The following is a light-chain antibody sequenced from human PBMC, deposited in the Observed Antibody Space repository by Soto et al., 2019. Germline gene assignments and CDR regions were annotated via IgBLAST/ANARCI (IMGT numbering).Light chain of an antibody. CDR3: QHDNSYPEA. CDR2: KAS. Sequence: DIQMTQSPSTLSGSVGDRVTITCRASQTISSWLAWYQQKPGKAPKLLIYKASTLKSGVPSRFSGSGSGTEFNLTISSVQPDDFATYYCQHDNSYPEAFGQGTQVELK. J-gene: IGKJ1*01. V-gene: IGKV1-5*03. CDR1: QTISSW.